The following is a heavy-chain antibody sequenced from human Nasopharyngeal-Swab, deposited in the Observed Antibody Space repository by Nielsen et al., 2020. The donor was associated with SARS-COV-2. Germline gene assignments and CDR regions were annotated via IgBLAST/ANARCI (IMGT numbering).Heavy chain of an antibody. CDR2: IYYSGNT. CDR1: GGSISSYY. J-gene: IGHJ4*02. D-gene: IGHD6-13*01. CDR3: VRSSSWYYFDY. Sequence: SETLSLTCTVSGGSISSYYWSWIRQPPGKGLEWIGYIYYSGNTYQNPSLKSRLTISVDKSKNQFSLQLSSVTAADTAVYYCVRSSSWYYFDYWAQGTQVTVSS. V-gene: IGHV4-59*12.